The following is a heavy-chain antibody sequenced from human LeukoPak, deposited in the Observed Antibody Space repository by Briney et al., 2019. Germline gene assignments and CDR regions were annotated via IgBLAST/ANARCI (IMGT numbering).Heavy chain of an antibody. Sequence: GGSLRLSCAASGFTFSSYSMNWVRQAPGKGLEWVSSISSSSSYIYYADSVKGRFTISRDNAENSLYLQMNSLRAEDTAVYYCASFASNLIGLDYWGQGTLVTVSS. CDR1: GFTFSSYS. J-gene: IGHJ4*02. V-gene: IGHV3-21*01. CDR2: ISSSSSYI. CDR3: ASFASNLIGLDY. D-gene: IGHD3-16*02.